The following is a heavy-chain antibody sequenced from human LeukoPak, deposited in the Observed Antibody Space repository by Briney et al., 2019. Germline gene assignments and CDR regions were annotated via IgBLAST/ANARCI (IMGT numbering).Heavy chain of an antibody. CDR2: MSGSGGST. V-gene: IGHV3-23*01. D-gene: IGHD3-22*01. Sequence: PGGSLRLSCAASGFTFSSYAMSWVRQAPGKGLEWVSGMSGSGGSTYYADSVKGRFTITRDNSKNTLYVQMNSLRAEDTAVYYCAKAGTLNYYDSSGYVLLDYWGQGTLVTVSS. CDR1: GFTFSSYA. CDR3: AKAGTLNYYDSSGYVLLDY. J-gene: IGHJ4*02.